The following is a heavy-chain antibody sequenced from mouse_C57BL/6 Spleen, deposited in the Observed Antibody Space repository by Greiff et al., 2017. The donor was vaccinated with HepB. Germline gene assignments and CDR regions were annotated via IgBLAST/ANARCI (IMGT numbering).Heavy chain of an antibody. J-gene: IGHJ4*01. CDR1: GFTFSSYG. Sequence: EVQRVESGGDLVKPGGSLKLSCAASGFTFSSYGMSWVRQTPDKRLEWVATISSGGSYTYYPDSVKGRFTISRDNAKNTLYLQMSSLKSEDTAMYYCARRGDGYYVDAMDYWGQGTSVTVSS. CDR2: ISSGGSYT. CDR3: ARRGDGYYVDAMDY. D-gene: IGHD2-3*01. V-gene: IGHV5-6*01.